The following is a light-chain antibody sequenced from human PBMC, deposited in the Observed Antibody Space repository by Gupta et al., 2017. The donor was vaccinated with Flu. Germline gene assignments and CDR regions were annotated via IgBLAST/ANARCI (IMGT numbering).Light chain of an antibody. J-gene: IGLJ2*01. Sequence: QSALTQPRSVSGCPGQSVAISCTGTGSDVGAYNYVSWYQQHPGKAPKLIIYDVTKRPSGVPDRFTGSKSGNTASLTISGLQPEDEADYHCCSFGAASFFGGGTKLTVL. CDR1: GSDVGAYNY. V-gene: IGLV2-11*01. CDR2: DVT. CDR3: CSFGAASF.